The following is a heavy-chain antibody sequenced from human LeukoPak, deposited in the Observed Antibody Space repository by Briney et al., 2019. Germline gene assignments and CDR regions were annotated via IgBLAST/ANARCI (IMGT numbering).Heavy chain of an antibody. CDR1: GPNVSDNY. J-gene: IGHJ4*02. Sequence: GSLRLSCAASGPNVSDNYMTWVRQAPGKGLDWVSIIYPNGRTYYADSVKGRFTISRDNSKNTLNLQMNSLRVEDTAVYYCARAWTGDYWGQGTLVTVSS. CDR3: ARAWTGDY. D-gene: IGHD3/OR15-3a*01. CDR2: IYPNGRT. V-gene: IGHV3-53*01.